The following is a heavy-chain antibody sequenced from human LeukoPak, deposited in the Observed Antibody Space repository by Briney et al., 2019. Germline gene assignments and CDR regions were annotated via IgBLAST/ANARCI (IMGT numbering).Heavy chain of an antibody. Sequence: SETLSLTCTVSGGSISSSSYYWSWIRQPAGKGLEWIGRIYTSGSTNYNPSLKSRVTMSVDTSKNQFSLKLSSVTAADTAVYYCARDSRPTYYYGSGSYSPRNHNWFDPWGQGTLVTVSS. V-gene: IGHV4-61*02. D-gene: IGHD3-10*01. CDR3: ARDSRPTYYYGSGSYSPRNHNWFDP. CDR1: GGSISSSSYY. J-gene: IGHJ5*02. CDR2: IYTSGST.